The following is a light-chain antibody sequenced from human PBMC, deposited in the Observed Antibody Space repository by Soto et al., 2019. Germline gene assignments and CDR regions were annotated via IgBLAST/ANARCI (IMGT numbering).Light chain of an antibody. CDR3: AVWDDSLSGVV. J-gene: IGLJ2*01. CDR2: NDN. Sequence: QSVLTQPPSASGTPGQRVTISCSGSSSNIESNTVTWYQQLPGTAPKLVIYNDNERPSGVPDRFSGSKSGTSASLGISGLRSEDEAHYFCAVWDDSLSGVVFGGGTKVTVL. V-gene: IGLV1-44*01. CDR1: SSNIESNT.